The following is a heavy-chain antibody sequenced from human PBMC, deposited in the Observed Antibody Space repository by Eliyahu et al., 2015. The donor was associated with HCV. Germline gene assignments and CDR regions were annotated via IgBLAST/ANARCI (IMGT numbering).Heavy chain of an antibody. Sequence: EVQLVESGGXLVQPGXSLRLXCAVSGLTFSXQYMDWVRQAPGKGLEWVGRIANKANSYATVYASSVKGRFIISRDDSKNSLYLQMNSLKIEDTAVYYCTRGVSFWGQGTLVTVSS. J-gene: IGHJ4*02. D-gene: IGHD5/OR15-5a*01. V-gene: IGHV3-72*01. CDR1: GLTFSXQY. CDR2: IANKANSYAT. CDR3: TRGVSF.